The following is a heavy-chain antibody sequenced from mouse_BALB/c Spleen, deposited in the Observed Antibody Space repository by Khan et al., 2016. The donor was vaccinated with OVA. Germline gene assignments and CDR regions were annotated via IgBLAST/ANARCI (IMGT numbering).Heavy chain of an antibody. CDR3: ARVDGGDFDY. CDR1: GYSITSDYA. CDR2: ISYSGNT. D-gene: IGHD2-3*01. J-gene: IGHJ2*01. V-gene: IGHV3-2*02. Sequence: QLEESGPGLVKPSQSLSLICTVTGYSITSDYAWNWIRQFPGNKLEWMGFISYSGNTNYNPSLKSRISITRDTSKNQFFLHLNSVTTEDTATYYCARVDGGDFDYWGQGTTLTVSS.